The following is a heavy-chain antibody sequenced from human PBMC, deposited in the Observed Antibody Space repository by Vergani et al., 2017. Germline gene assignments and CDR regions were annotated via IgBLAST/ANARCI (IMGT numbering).Heavy chain of an antibody. J-gene: IGHJ4*02. CDR2: IIPIFGTA. V-gene: IGHV1-69*18. CDR1: GGTFSSYA. Sequence: QVQLVQSGAEVKKPGSSVKVSCKASGGTFSSYAISWVRQAPGQGLEWMGRIIPIFGTANYAQKFQGRVTITADESTSTAYMELSSLRSEDTAVYYCAGEGGYDILTGYPADFDYWGQGTLVTVSS. D-gene: IGHD3-9*01. CDR3: AGEGGYDILTGYPADFDY.